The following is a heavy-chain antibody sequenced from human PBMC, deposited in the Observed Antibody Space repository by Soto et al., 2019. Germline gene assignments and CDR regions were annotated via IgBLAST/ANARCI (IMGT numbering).Heavy chain of an antibody. Sequence: ASVKVSCKASGYTFTSYGISWVRQAPGQGLEWMGWISAYNGNTNYAQKLQGRVTMTTDTSTSTAYMELRSLRSDDTAVYYCARDLNLLGALDSGSWCDPWGQGTLVTVSS. V-gene: IGHV1-18*01. CDR1: GYTFTSYG. CDR2: ISAYNGNT. CDR3: ARDLNLLGALDSGSWCDP. J-gene: IGHJ5*02. D-gene: IGHD1-26*01.